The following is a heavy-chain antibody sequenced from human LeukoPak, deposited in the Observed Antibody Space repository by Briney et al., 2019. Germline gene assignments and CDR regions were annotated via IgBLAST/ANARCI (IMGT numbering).Heavy chain of an antibody. D-gene: IGHD4-17*01. CDR3: AREGYGDAYYFDY. Sequence: GGSLRLSCAASGFTFSSYWMHWVRQAPGKGLVWVSRINSDGSSTSYADSVKGRFTISRDNAKNTLYLQMNSLRAEDTAVYYCAREGYGDAYYFDYWGQGTLVTVSS. CDR1: GFTFSSYW. CDR2: INSDGSST. J-gene: IGHJ4*02. V-gene: IGHV3-74*01.